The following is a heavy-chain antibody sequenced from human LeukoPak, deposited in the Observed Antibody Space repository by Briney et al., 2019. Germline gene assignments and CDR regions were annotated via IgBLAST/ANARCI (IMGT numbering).Heavy chain of an antibody. J-gene: IGHJ3*01. V-gene: IGHV3-23*01. Sequence: PGGSLRLSCAASGFTFSNYAMSWVRQAPGKGLEWVSGILGSGGSTHYADSVKGRFTISRDNSKNTLYLQMNSLRGEDTAVYHCAKVVVVAATNIDAFDVWGQGTMVTVSS. CDR1: GFTFSNYA. CDR2: ILGSGGST. D-gene: IGHD2-15*01. CDR3: AKVVVVAATNIDAFDV.